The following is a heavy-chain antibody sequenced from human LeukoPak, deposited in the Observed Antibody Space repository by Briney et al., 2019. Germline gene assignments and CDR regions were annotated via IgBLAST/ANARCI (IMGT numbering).Heavy chain of an antibody. Sequence: GGSLRLSCVGSGFTFSTYWMTWVRQAPGKGLEWVASIKEDGSAKDHVDSVKGRFTISRDNAKNSLYLQMNSLTADDTAVYYCARATSSGSYRILDYWGQGTLVTVSS. CDR3: ARATSSGSYRILDY. J-gene: IGHJ4*02. CDR2: IKEDGSAK. V-gene: IGHV3-7*01. D-gene: IGHD6-19*01. CDR1: GFTFSTYW.